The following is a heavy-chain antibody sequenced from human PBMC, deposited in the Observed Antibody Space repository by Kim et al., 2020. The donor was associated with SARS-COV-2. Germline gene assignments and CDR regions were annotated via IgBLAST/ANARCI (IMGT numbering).Heavy chain of an antibody. D-gene: IGHD3-3*01. V-gene: IGHV3-30*18. CDR3: AKDFTYDFWSGYYYYYGMDV. J-gene: IGHJ6*02. CDR2: ISYDGSNK. CDR1: GFTFSSYG. Sequence: GGSLRLSCAASGFTFSSYGMHWVRQAPGKGLEWVAVISYDGSNKYYADSVKGRFTISRDNSKNTLYLQMNSLRAEDTAVYYCAKDFTYDFWSGYYYYYGMDVWGQGTTVTVSS.